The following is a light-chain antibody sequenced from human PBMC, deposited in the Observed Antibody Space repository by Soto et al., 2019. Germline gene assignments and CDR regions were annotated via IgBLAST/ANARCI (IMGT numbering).Light chain of an antibody. V-gene: IGKV3-20*01. CDR1: QTFSNSF. J-gene: IGKJ5*01. CDR2: GAS. CDR3: QQCGSSST. Sequence: FVLPQSPGTLSLSAGERSTLSCMASQTFSNSFLSWFQQIPGQAPRLLIYGASMRATGIPDRFSGSGSGTDFTLTISRLEPEDFAVYYCQQCGSSSTFGQGTRLEIK.